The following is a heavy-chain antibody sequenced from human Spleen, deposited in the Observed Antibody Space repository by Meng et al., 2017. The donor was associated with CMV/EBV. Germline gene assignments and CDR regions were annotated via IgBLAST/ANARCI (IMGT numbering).Heavy chain of an antibody. CDR2: INPNSGGT. J-gene: IGHJ6*02. CDR3: ARAFGGGDYGRDV. Sequence: ASVKVSGKASGYTFTSYAISWVRQAPGKGLEWMGWINPNSGGTNYAQTFQGRVTMTRDTSISTAYMELRRLRSDDTAVYYWARAFGGGDYGRDVWGQGTTATVSS. V-gene: IGHV1-2*02. D-gene: IGHD3-3*01. CDR1: GYTFTSYA.